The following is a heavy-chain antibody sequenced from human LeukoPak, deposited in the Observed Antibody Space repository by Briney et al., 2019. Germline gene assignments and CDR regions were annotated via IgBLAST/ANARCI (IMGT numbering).Heavy chain of an antibody. D-gene: IGHD6-6*01. J-gene: IGHJ5*02. CDR1: GYTFTSYA. V-gene: IGHV1-3*01. Sequence: GASVKVSCKASGYTFTSYAMHWVRQAPGQRLEWMGWINAGNGNTKYSQKFQGRVTITRDTSASTAYMELSSLRSEDTAVYYCARVPSTYSSSSDWFDPWGQGTLVTVSS. CDR2: INAGNGNT. CDR3: ARVPSTYSSSSDWFDP.